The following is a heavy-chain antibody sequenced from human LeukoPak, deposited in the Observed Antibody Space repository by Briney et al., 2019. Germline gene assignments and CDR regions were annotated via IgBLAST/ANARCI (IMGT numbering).Heavy chain of an antibody. V-gene: IGHV4-39*01. CDR2: IYDSGST. J-gene: IGHJ6*02. CDR1: GGSIRSSYYY. Sequence: SETLSLTCTVSGGSIRSSYYYWGWIRQPPGKGLEWIGSIYDSGSTYYNPSLKSRVTISVDTSKNQFSLKLNSVTAADTAVYYCARTGFGCSGGSCYPRPYYYYGMDVWGQGTTVTVSS. CDR3: ARTGFGCSGGSCYPRPYYYYGMDV. D-gene: IGHD2-15*01.